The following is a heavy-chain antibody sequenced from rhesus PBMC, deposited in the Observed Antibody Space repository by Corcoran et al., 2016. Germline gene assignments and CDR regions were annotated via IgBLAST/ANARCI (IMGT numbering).Heavy chain of an antibody. J-gene: IGHJ4*01. CDR3: ANQRGYYFDY. CDR2: IYGGSGST. CDR1: GGSMSSYW. V-gene: IGHV4-147*01. Sequence: QVQLQESGPGVVKPSETLSLTCAVSGGSMSSYWWGWIRQPPGKGLEWIGQIYGGSGSTSYNPSLKSRVTLSSDTSKNQFSLKLSSVTAADTAVYYCANQRGYYFDYWGQGVLVTVSS.